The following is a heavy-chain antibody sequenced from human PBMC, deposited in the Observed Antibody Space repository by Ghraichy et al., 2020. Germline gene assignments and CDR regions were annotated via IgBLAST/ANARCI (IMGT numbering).Heavy chain of an antibody. CDR1: GYTFTGYY. D-gene: IGHD2-15*01. V-gene: IGHV1-2*02. Sequence: ASVKVSCKASGYTFTGYYMHWVRQAPGQGLEWMGWINPNSGGTNYAQKFQGRVTMTRDTSISTAYMELSRLRSDDTAVYYCARACSGGSCSNWFDPWGQGTLVTVSS. CDR3: ARACSGGSCSNWFDP. J-gene: IGHJ5*02. CDR2: INPNSGGT.